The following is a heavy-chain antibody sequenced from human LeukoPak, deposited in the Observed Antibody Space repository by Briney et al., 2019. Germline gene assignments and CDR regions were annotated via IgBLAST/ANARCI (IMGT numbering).Heavy chain of an antibody. CDR3: ATYAGSYSKYFQH. J-gene: IGHJ1*01. Sequence: GESLKISCNGSEYXFTNYWIGWVRQMPGKGLEWMGIIYPGDSGTRYSPSFQGQVTISADKSISTAYLQWSSLKASDTAMYFCATYAGSYSKYFQHWGQGTLVTVSS. CDR2: IYPGDSGT. D-gene: IGHD3-10*01. V-gene: IGHV5-51*01. CDR1: EYXFTNYW.